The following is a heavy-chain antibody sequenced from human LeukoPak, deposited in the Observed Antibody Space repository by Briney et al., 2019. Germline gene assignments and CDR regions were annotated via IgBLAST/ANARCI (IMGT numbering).Heavy chain of an antibody. V-gene: IGHV3-23*01. CDR2: ISGSAYNS. J-gene: IGHJ4*02. D-gene: IGHD1-26*01. Sequence: GSLRLSCAASGFTFSSYGLSWVRQAPGKGLEWVSTISGSAYNSYYADSVKGRFIISRDNSANTLYLQMDNLRAEDTALYYCAKHSGSYFIYYIDSWGQGTLVTVSS. CDR3: AKHSGSYFIYYIDS. CDR1: GFTFSSYG.